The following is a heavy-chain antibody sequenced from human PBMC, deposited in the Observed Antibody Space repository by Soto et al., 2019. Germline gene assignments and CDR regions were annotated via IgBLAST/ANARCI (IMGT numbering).Heavy chain of an antibody. D-gene: IGHD4-4*01. Sequence: PGESLKISCKGSGVTTNSWIAWVRQMPGKGLEYMGIIFVGDSDTRYSPSFQGQVTISADKSISTAFLQWSSLKASDSAFYYCARHTQFYGMDVWGQGTAVTVS. CDR3: ARHTQFYGMDV. V-gene: IGHV5-51*01. J-gene: IGHJ6*02. CDR2: IFVGDSDT. CDR1: GVTTNSW.